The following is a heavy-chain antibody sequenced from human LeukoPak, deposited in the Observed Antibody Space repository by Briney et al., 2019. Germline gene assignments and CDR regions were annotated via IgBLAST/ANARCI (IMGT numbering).Heavy chain of an antibody. D-gene: IGHD7-27*01. CDR3: ATTNNWGSGY. V-gene: IGHV4-39*01. Sequence: KTSETLSLTCTASGGSISSSSYYWGWTRQPPGKGLEWIGSIYYSGSTYYNPSLKSRVTISVDTSKNQFSLKLSSVTAADTAVYYCATTNNWGSGYWGQGTLVTVSS. J-gene: IGHJ4*02. CDR2: IYYSGST. CDR1: GGSISSSSYY.